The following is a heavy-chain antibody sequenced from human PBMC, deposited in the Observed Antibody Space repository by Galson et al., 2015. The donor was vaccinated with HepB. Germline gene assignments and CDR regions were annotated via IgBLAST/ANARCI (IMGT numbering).Heavy chain of an antibody. V-gene: IGHV3-23*01. CDR3: AKDQEIQIWFGEFGGFDY. Sequence: SLRLSCAASGFTFSSYAMSWVRQAPGKGLEWVSAISGSGGSTYYADSVKGRFTISRDNSKNTLYLQMNSLRAEDTAVYYCAKDQEIQIWFGEFGGFDYWGQGTLVTVSS. J-gene: IGHJ4*02. CDR2: ISGSGGST. D-gene: IGHD3-10*01. CDR1: GFTFSSYA.